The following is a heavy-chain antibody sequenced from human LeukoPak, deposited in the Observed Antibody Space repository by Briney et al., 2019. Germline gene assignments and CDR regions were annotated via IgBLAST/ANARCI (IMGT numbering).Heavy chain of an antibody. CDR1: GGSFSGYY. V-gene: IGHV4-34*01. D-gene: IGHD5-24*01. CDR2: INHSGST. CDR3: ARGVRDGYNYGPDRDY. J-gene: IGHJ4*02. Sequence: PSETLSLTCAVYGGSFSGYYWSWIRQPPGKGLEWIGEINHSGSTNYNPSLKSRVTISVDTSKNQFSLKLSPVTAADTAVYYCARGVRDGYNYGPDRDYWGQGTLVTVSS.